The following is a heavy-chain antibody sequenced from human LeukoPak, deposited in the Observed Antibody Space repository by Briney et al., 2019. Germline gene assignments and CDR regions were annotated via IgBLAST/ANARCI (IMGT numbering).Heavy chain of an antibody. J-gene: IGHJ4*02. Sequence: GESLKISCQGYGYSFTSYWISWVRQMPGKGMEWMGRIDPSDSYTNYSPSFQGHVTISADKSISTAYLQWSSLKASDTAMYYCARLHSVSSGYYFVYWGQGTLVSVSS. V-gene: IGHV5-10-1*01. CDR1: GYSFTSYW. CDR3: ARLHSVSSGYYFVY. CDR2: IDPSDSYT. D-gene: IGHD3-22*01.